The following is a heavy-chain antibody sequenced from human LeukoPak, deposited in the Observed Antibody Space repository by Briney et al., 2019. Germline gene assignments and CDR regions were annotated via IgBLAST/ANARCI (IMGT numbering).Heavy chain of an antibody. D-gene: IGHD3-22*01. CDR3: ARDAVVTDYYYYYYMDV. CDR1: GYSISSGYY. J-gene: IGHJ6*03. Sequence: SETLSLTCTVSGYSISSGYYWGWIRQPPGKGLEWIATIDYSGSTYYNPSLKSRVTISVDTSKNQFSLKLSSVTAADTAVYYCARDAVVTDYYYYYYMDVWGKGTTVTVSS. V-gene: IGHV4-38-2*02. CDR2: IDYSGST.